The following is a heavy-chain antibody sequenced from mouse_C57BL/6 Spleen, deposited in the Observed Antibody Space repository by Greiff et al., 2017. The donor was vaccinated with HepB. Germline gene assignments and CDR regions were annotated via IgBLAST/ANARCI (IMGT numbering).Heavy chain of an antibody. J-gene: IGHJ2*01. Sequence: VQLQQPGAELVRPGSSVKLSCKASGYTFTSYWMDWVKQRPGQGLEWIGNIYPSDSETHYNQKFKDKATLTVDKSSSTAYMQLSSLTSEDSAVYYCARRFDYYGSSYFDYWGQGTTLTVSS. D-gene: IGHD1-1*01. CDR3: ARRFDYYGSSYFDY. CDR2: IYPSDSET. V-gene: IGHV1-61*01. CDR1: GYTFTSYW.